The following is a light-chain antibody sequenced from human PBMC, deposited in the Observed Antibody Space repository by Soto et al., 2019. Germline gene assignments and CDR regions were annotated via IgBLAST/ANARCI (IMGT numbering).Light chain of an antibody. V-gene: IGKV3-11*01. CDR3: QQRSNWPPYT. Sequence: EIVLTQSQATLPLSPGERATLSCRASQSVSSYLAWYQQKPGQAPRLLIYDASNRATGIPARFSGSGSGTDFTLTISSLEPEDFAVYYCQQRSNWPPYTFGQGTKLEIK. CDR2: DAS. CDR1: QSVSSY. J-gene: IGKJ2*01.